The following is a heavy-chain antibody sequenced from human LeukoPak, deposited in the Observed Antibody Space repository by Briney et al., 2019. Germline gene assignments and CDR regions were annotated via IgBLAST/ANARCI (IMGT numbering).Heavy chain of an antibody. CDR3: ARGTYYYDSSGLSPYFDY. CDR2: ISSSGSTI. V-gene: IGHV3-48*03. Sequence: GGSLRLSCAASGFTFSSYEMNWVRQAPGRGLERVSYISSSGSTIYYADSVKGRFTISRDNAKNSLYLQMNSLRAEDTAVYYCARGTYYYDSSGLSPYFDYWGQGTLVTVSS. J-gene: IGHJ4*02. D-gene: IGHD3-22*01. CDR1: GFTFSSYE.